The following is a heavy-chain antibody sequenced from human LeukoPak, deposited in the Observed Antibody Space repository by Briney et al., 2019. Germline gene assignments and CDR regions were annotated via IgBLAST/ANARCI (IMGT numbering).Heavy chain of an antibody. CDR3: AKLGDYFGSGRFSFFDY. Sequence: GGSLRLSCTASGFTFSSYAVTWVRQAPGEGLEWVSSISGSAEITDYADSVKGRFAVSRDNSKSTLYLQLNSLRAEDTAKYYCAKLGDYFGSGRFSFFDYWGHGTLVTVSS. J-gene: IGHJ4*01. V-gene: IGHV3-23*01. CDR2: ISGSAEIT. CDR1: GFTFSSYA. D-gene: IGHD3-10*01.